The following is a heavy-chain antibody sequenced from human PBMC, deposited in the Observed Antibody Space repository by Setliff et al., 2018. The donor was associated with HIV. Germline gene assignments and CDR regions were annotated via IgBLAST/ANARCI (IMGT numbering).Heavy chain of an antibody. J-gene: IGHJ6*02. Sequence: ASVKVSCKASGYTFSSHGITWVRQVPGQGLEWMGWISDYTGNTNYAQKFQARVTMTIDSSTSTAYMELRSLRSDDTAVYFCARLGSGWSDSYYYAMDVWGQGTTVTVSS. CDR1: GYTFSSHG. CDR2: ISDYTGNT. V-gene: IGHV1-18*01. CDR3: ARLGSGWSDSYYYAMDV. D-gene: IGHD6-19*01.